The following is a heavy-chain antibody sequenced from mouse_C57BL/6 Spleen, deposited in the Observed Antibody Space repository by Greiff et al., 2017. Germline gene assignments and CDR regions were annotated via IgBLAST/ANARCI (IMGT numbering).Heavy chain of an antibody. CDR1: GFNIKDYY. CDR3: ARDGYDGGFDY. J-gene: IGHJ2*01. Sequence: VQLQTSGAELVKPGASVMLSCPASGFNIKDYYLHWVKQRTEQGLGWIGRIDPEDGETKSAPKFQGKATTTAETSSNTAYLQLSSMTSEDTAVYYCARDGYDGGFDYWGQGTTLTVSS. V-gene: IGHV14-2*01. D-gene: IGHD2-2*01. CDR2: IDPEDGET.